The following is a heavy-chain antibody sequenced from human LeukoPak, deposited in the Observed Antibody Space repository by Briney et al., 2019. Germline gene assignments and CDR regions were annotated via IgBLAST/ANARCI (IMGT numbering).Heavy chain of an antibody. CDR1: GFTFSSYA. V-gene: IGHV3-30*04. J-gene: IGHJ4*02. CDR3: ARGDYDYYGPLDY. D-gene: IGHD3-10*01. Sequence: GGSLRLSCAASGFTFSSYAMHWVRQAPGKGLEWVAVISYDGSNKYYADSVKGRFTISRDNSRNTLYLQMNSLRAEDTAVYYCARGDYDYYGPLDYWGQGTQVTVSS. CDR2: ISYDGSNK.